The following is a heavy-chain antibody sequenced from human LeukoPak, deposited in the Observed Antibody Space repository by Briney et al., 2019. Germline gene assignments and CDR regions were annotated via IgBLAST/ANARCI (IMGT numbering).Heavy chain of an antibody. CDR3: ARDDPLAGMDV. Sequence: ASVKDSCQASGYTFIDYYMQWVRQAPGQGLEWMVWINPNSGGTNYAQKFQGRVTMTRDTSISTAYMELSRLRSDDTAVYYCARDDPLAGMDVWGQGTTVTVSS. CDR2: INPNSGGT. V-gene: IGHV1-2*02. CDR1: GYTFIDYY. J-gene: IGHJ6*02.